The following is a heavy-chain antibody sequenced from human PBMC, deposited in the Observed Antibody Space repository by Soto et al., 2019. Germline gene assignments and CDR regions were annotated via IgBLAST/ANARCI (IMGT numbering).Heavy chain of an antibody. Sequence: GESLKISCKGSGYSFTSYWISWVRQMPGKGLEWMGRIDPSDSYTNYIPSFQGHVTISADKSISTAYLQWSSLKASDTAMYYCARLQPAAGDNDLTFDYWGQGALVTVSS. D-gene: IGHD6-13*01. J-gene: IGHJ4*02. CDR3: ARLQPAAGDNDLTFDY. V-gene: IGHV5-10-1*01. CDR1: GYSFTSYW. CDR2: IDPSDSYT.